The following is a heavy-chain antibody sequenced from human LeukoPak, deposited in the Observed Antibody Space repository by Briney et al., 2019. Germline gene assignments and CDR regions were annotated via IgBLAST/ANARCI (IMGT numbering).Heavy chain of an antibody. D-gene: IGHD2-2*01. V-gene: IGHV4-4*07. Sequence: SETLSLTCTVSGGSISSYYWSWIRQPAGKGLEWIGRIYTSGSTNYNPSLKSRVTTSVDTSKNQFSLKLSSVTAADTAVYYCARVRRYCSSTSCYFFAFDIWGQGTMVTVSS. J-gene: IGHJ3*02. CDR2: IYTSGST. CDR1: GGSISSYY. CDR3: ARVRRYCSSTSCYFFAFDI.